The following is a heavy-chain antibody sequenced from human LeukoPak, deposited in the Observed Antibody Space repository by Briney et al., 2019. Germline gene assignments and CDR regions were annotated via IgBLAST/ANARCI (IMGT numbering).Heavy chain of an antibody. D-gene: IGHD6-19*01. J-gene: IGHJ5*02. Sequence: PSETLSLTCAVYGGSFSGYYWSWIRQPPGKGLEWIGYIYYSGSTNYNPSLKSRVTISVDTSKNQFSLKLSSVTAADTAVYYCARSNSSGWYPDWFDPWGQGTLVTVSS. V-gene: IGHV4-59*01. CDR1: GGSFSGYY. CDR2: IYYSGST. CDR3: ARSNSSGWYPDWFDP.